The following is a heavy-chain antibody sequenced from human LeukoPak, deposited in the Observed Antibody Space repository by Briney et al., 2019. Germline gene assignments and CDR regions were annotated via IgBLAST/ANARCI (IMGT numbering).Heavy chain of an antibody. CDR1: GYTFTMYG. J-gene: IGHJ4*02. Sequence: ASVKVSCNASGYTFTMYGSSWVRQAPGQGLEWMGWISAYNGNTNYAQKLQGRVTMTTDTSTSTAYMELRSLRSDDTAVYYCASARTTIVVFPDYWGQGTLVTVSS. CDR3: ASARTTIVVFPDY. V-gene: IGHV1-18*01. D-gene: IGHD2/OR15-2a*01. CDR2: ISAYNGNT.